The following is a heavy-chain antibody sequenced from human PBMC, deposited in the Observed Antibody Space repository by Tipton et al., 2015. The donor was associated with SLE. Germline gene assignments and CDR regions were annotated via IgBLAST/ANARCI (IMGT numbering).Heavy chain of an antibody. J-gene: IGHJ4*02. CDR3: ATSGLSGGHRIDW. CDR2: IIGDGSGA. D-gene: IGHD3-10*01. CDR1: GFTFSAYW. V-gene: IGHV3-74*01. Sequence: SLRLSCAASGFTFSAYWIHWGRQAPEGGLAWVSRIIGDGSGANYADSVKGRFIISRDNARETLSLQMHSLRAEDTDLYYCATSGLSGGHRIDWWSLRTLVT.